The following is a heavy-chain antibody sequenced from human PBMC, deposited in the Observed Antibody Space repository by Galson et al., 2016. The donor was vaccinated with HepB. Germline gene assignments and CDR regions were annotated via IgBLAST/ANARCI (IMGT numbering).Heavy chain of an antibody. J-gene: IGHJ4*02. CDR1: DFSVTTRGVR. V-gene: IGHV2-70*04. D-gene: IGHD2-15*01. Sequence: PALVKPTQTLTLTCTFSDFSVTTRGVRVNWIRQPPGRALEWLARIDWDGDKFYSTSLKTRLTLSKDTSKNQVVLAMTNMDPVDTATYYCARAYCSDGSCYNAFDSWGQGTLVTVSS. CDR2: IDWDGDK. CDR3: ARAYCSDGSCYNAFDS.